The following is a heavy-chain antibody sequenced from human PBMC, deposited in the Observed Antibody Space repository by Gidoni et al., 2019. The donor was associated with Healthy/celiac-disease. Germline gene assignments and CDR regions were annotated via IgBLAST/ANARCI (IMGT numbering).Heavy chain of an antibody. J-gene: IGHJ3*02. CDR1: GFTFGDSA. CDR2: IRSKAYGGTT. Sequence: EVQLVESGGGLVQPARSLRLSCTASGFTFGDSAMSWFRQAPGKGLEWVGFIRSKAYGGTTEYAASVKGRFTISRDDSKSIAYLQMNSLKTEDTAVYYCTIRITMIVVQNAFDIWGQGTMVTVSS. V-gene: IGHV3-49*03. CDR3: TIRITMIVVQNAFDI. D-gene: IGHD3-22*01.